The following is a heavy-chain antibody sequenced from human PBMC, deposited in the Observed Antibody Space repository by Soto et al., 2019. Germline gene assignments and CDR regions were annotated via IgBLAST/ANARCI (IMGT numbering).Heavy chain of an antibody. CDR1: GYTFTGYY. Sequence: ASVKVSCKASGYTFTGYYMHWVRQAPGQGLEWMGWINPNSGGTNYAQKFQGWVTMTRDTSISTAYMELSRLRSDGTAVYYCARSGSAKPGYYYGMDVWGQGTTVTVSS. CDR3: ARSGSAKPGYYYGMDV. CDR2: INPNSGGT. J-gene: IGHJ6*02. D-gene: IGHD2-15*01. V-gene: IGHV1-2*04.